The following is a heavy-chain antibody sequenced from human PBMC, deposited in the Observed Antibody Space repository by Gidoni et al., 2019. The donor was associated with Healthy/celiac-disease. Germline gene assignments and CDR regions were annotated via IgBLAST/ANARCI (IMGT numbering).Heavy chain of an antibody. CDR3: ARGERITIFGVVIGYGMDV. V-gene: IGHV4-34*01. CDR2: INDSGST. Sequence: GLEWIGEINDSGSTNYNPSLKSRVTISVDTSKNQFSLKLSSVTAADTAVYYCARGERITIFGVVIGYGMDVLGQGTTVTVSS. J-gene: IGHJ6*02. D-gene: IGHD3-3*01.